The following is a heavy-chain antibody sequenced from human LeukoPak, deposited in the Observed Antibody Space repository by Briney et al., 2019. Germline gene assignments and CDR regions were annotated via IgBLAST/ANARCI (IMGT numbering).Heavy chain of an antibody. J-gene: IGHJ4*02. CDR2: IYYSGST. D-gene: IGHD2-15*01. Sequence: SETLSLTCTVSGGSISSYYWSWLRQPPGKGLEWIGYIYYSGSTNYSPSLKSRVNISVDTSKNQFSLKLSSVTAADTAVYYCARDGASGFDYWGQGTLVTVSS. CDR1: GGSISSYY. V-gene: IGHV4-59*01. CDR3: ARDGASGFDY.